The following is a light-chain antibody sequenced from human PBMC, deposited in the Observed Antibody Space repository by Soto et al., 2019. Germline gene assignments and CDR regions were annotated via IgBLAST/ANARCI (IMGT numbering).Light chain of an antibody. CDR1: QSLSVSY. Sequence: EIVLTQSPGTLSLSPGDRATLSCRASQSLSVSYIAWYQQKPGQAPRLLIYSTSTRAAGIPDRFTGRGSGTHFTLAISRLEPEDFAVYYWYQFGDSPQTFGQGTTVEV. V-gene: IGKV3-20*01. CDR3: YQFGDSPQT. J-gene: IGKJ1*01. CDR2: STS.